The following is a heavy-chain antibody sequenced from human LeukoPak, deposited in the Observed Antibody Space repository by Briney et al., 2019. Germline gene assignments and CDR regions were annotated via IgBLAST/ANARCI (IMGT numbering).Heavy chain of an antibody. J-gene: IGHJ4*02. CDR2: IRSKAYGGTT. CDR3: TSHSGSYFPTSFDY. CDR1: GFTFSSYG. V-gene: IGHV3-49*04. Sequence: GRSLRLSXAASGFTFSSYGMSWVRQAPGKGLEWVGFIRSKAYGGTTEYAASVKGRFTISRDDSKSIAYLQMNSLKTEDTAVYYCTSHSGSYFPTSFDYWGQGTLVTVSS. D-gene: IGHD1-26*01.